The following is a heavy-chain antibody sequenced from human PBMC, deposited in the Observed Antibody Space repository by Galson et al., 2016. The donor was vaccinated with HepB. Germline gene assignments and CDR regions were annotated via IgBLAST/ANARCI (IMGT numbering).Heavy chain of an antibody. V-gene: IGHV1-8*01. CDR2: MNPNSGDT. CDR1: GYTFTTYD. Sequence: SVKVSCKASGYTFTTYDINWVRQATGQGLEWLGWMNPNSGDTGYALKFQGRVTMTRDTSISTAYMELSSLISEDTAVYCCVRNLPHTGDFVSWGQGTLVTVSS. J-gene: IGHJ5*01. CDR3: VRNLPHTGDFVS. D-gene: IGHD3-10*01.